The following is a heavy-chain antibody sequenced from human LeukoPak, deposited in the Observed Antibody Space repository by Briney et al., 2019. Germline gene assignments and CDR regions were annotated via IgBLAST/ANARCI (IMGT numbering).Heavy chain of an antibody. CDR2: INNDGSTT. CDR1: GFTFSEAW. J-gene: IGHJ1*01. V-gene: IGHV3-74*01. CDR3: ARVSGPGMNEYFHL. D-gene: IGHD3-10*01. Sequence: GGSLRLSCAASGFTFSEAWMHWVRRAPGKGLVWVSRINNDGSTTRYADSVKGRFTISRDNAKNTLYLQMNSLRAEDTAAYYCARVSGPGMNEYFHLWGQGTLVTVSS.